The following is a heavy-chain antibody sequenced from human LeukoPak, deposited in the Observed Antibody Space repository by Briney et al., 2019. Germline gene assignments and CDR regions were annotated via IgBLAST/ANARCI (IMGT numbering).Heavy chain of an antibody. Sequence: PSETLSLTCTVSGYSINSGYYWGWIRQPPGKGLEWIGSIHHSGNTYYNPSLKSRVTISVDTSKNQFSLKLSSVTAADTAVYYCARAIYCSGGSCYSSQYFDLWGRGTLVTVSS. CDR3: ARAIYCSGGSCYSSQYFDL. V-gene: IGHV4-38-2*02. CDR1: GYSINSGYY. J-gene: IGHJ2*01. D-gene: IGHD2-15*01. CDR2: IHHSGNT.